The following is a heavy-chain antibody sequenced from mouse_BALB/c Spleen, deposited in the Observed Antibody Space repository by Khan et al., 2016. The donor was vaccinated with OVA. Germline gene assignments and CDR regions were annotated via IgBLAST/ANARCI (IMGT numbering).Heavy chain of an antibody. CDR1: GFNIKDTY. J-gene: IGHJ1*01. D-gene: IGHD6-1*01. CDR3: SHTSSDPRYFDV. CDR2: IAPANGNT. V-gene: IGHV14-3*02. Sequence: EVQLQQSGAELVKPGASVKLSCTASGFNIKDTYMHWVKQRPEQGLEWIGRIAPANGNTKYDPKFHGKATIKADTSSNTAYLQLSSLTSNDTAVYDWSHTSSDPRYFDVWGAGTTVTVSS.